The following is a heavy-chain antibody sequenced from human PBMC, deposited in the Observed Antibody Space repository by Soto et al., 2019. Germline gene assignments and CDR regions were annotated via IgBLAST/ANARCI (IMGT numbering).Heavy chain of an antibody. D-gene: IGHD5-12*01. CDR1: GASISYGGFS. CDR3: ARGGGYDSFDY. V-gene: IGHV4-30-2*06. Sequence: SETLSLTCTVSGASISYGGFSWSWIRQSPGKGLEWIGYISHLENTYLHPSFKSRLTMSIDRTRNQFSLKLSSVTAADMAVYYCARGGGYDSFDYWGQGVLVAVSS. J-gene: IGHJ4*02. CDR2: ISHLENT.